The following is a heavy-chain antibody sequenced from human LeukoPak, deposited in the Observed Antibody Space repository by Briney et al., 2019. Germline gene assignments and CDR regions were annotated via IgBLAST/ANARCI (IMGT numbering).Heavy chain of an antibody. D-gene: IGHD6-19*01. Sequence: SETLSLTCAVYGGSFSGYYWSWIRQPPGKGLEWIGEINHSGSTNYNRSLKSRVTISVDTSKNQFSLKLSSVTAADTAVYYCARGGSGWYYYYYYMDVWGKGTTVTVSS. CDR1: GGSFSGYY. CDR2: INHSGST. J-gene: IGHJ6*03. V-gene: IGHV4-34*01. CDR3: ARGGSGWYYYYYYMDV.